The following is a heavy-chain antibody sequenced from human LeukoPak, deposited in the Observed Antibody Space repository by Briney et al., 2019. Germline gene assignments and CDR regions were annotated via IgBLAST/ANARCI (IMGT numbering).Heavy chain of an antibody. D-gene: IGHD2-2*01. V-gene: IGHV1-2*02. J-gene: IGHJ6*03. CDR2: INPNNGGT. CDR3: ARDAQFTVVVPAAKLNYMDV. CDR1: GYLFTGYY. Sequence: ASVTVSCKASGYLFTGYYIHWVRQAPGQGLEWMGWINPNNGGTNYAQKFEGRVIMTRDTSSTVYMEVRRLRSDDTAIYYCARDAQFTVVVPAAKLNYMDVWGKGTTVTVSS.